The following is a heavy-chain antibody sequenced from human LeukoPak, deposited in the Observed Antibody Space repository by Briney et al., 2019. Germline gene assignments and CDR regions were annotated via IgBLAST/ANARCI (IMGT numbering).Heavy chain of an antibody. Sequence: SVRDTFMGSVGIYLHDVVNWLQQAPAQGLEWVGRIVPTFGKTTYAERLQDRVTITADKSTGIAYVDSSGLTSDDTAIYYCALEGKDSGSDTYPQFLDSWGQGVRVIVSS. CDR2: IVPTFGKT. D-gene: IGHD3-10*01. J-gene: IGHJ5*01. V-gene: IGHV1-69*04. CDR3: ALEGKDSGSDTYPQFLDS. CDR1: VGIYLHDV.